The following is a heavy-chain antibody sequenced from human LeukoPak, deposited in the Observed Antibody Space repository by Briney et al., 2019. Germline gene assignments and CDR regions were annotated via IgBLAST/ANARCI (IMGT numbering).Heavy chain of an antibody. V-gene: IGHV1-46*01. J-gene: IGHJ4*02. CDR3: AREEMTTVTTSGVFDY. Sequence: ASVKVSCKASGYTFTSYYMHWVRQAPGQGLEWMGIINPSGGSTSYAQKFQGRVTMTRDTSTSTVYMELSSLRSEDTAVYYCAREEMTTVTTSGVFDYWGQGTLATVSS. CDR1: GYTFTSYY. CDR2: INPSGGST. D-gene: IGHD4-17*01.